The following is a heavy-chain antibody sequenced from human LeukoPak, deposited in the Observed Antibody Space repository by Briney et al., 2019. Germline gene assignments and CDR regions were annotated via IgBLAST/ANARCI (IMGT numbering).Heavy chain of an antibody. Sequence: ASVKVSCKASGYIFIDYEINWVRQATGQGLEWMGWMNPKSGDTGYEQKFQGRVTITRDSSISTVYMELSSLRSEDTALCYCAGGRYMDVWGKGTTVTVSS. V-gene: IGHV1-8*03. CDR2: MNPKSGDT. CDR1: GYIFIDYE. CDR3: AGGRYMDV. J-gene: IGHJ6*03.